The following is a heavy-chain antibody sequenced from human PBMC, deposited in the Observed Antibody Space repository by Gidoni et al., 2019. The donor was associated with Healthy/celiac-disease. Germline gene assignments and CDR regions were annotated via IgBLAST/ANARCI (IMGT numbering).Heavy chain of an antibody. CDR1: GFPFSSYW. Sequence: EVQLVESGGGLVQPGGSLRLSCAASGFPFSSYWMRWVRQAPGKGLEWVANIKQDGSEKDYVDSVKGQFTISGDNSKNSLYLQMNSLRAEDTAVYYCARSGLDYDSSGYYYWGQGTLVTVSS. D-gene: IGHD3-22*01. CDR3: ARSGLDYDSSGYYY. J-gene: IGHJ4*02. CDR2: IKQDGSEK. V-gene: IGHV3-7*03.